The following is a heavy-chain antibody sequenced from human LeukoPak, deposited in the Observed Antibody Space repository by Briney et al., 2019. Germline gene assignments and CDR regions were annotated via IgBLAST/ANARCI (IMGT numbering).Heavy chain of an antibody. CDR2: IYSGGST. Sequence: GGSLRLSCAASGFTVSSNYMSWVRQAPGKGLEWVSVIYSGGSTYYADSVKGRFTISRDNSKNTLYLQMNSLRAEDTAVYYCARAVILTGYSLFDYWGQGTLVTVSS. J-gene: IGHJ4*02. CDR1: GFTVSSNY. V-gene: IGHV3-66*01. D-gene: IGHD3-9*01. CDR3: ARAVILTGYSLFDY.